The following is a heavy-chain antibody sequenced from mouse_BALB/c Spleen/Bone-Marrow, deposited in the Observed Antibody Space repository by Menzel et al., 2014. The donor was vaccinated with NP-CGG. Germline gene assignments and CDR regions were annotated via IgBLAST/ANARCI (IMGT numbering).Heavy chain of an antibody. CDR3: ARWLPLAY. CDR1: GFNIKDTY. V-gene: IGHV14-3*02. Sequence: VQLQQSGAELVKPGASVKLSCTASGFNIKDTYMHWVKQRPEQGLEWIGRIDPANGNTKYDPKFQGKATITADTSSNTAYLQLSSLTSEDTGVYYCARWLPLAYWGQGTLVTVSA. D-gene: IGHD2-2*01. J-gene: IGHJ3*01. CDR2: IDPANGNT.